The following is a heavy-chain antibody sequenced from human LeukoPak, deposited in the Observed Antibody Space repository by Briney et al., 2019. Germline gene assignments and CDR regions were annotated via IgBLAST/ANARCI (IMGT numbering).Heavy chain of an antibody. CDR3: ARVASPYRAARTYWYFDL. V-gene: IGHV4-59*01. D-gene: IGHD6-6*01. CDR1: GGSISSYY. Sequence: SETLSLTCTVSGGSISSYYWSWIRQPPGKGLEWIGYIYYSGSTNYNPSLKSRVTISVDTSKNQFSLKLSSVTAADTAVYYCARVASPYRAARTYWYFDLWGRGTLVTVSS. CDR2: IYYSGST. J-gene: IGHJ2*01.